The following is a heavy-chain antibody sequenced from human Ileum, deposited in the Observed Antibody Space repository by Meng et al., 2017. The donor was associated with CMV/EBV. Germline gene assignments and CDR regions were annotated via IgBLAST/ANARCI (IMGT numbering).Heavy chain of an antibody. CDR1: GGSISSSSSY. Sequence: QPQLPVSGPGLVNPSETLSLTCTVSGGSISSSSSYWGWIRQPPGKGLEWIGSIYYSGSTYYNPSLKSRVTISVDTSKNQFSLKFSSVTAADTAVEDEPSGGARVRGPHGDDGGQGTRGT. D-gene: IGHD3-10*01. CDR2: IYYSGST. V-gene: IGHV4-39*07. CDR3: PSGGARVRGPHGDD. J-gene: IGHJ4*02.